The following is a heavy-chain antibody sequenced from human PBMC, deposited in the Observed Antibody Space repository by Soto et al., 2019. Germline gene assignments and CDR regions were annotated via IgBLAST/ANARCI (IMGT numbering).Heavy chain of an antibody. V-gene: IGHV3-30-3*01. Sequence: SLRLSCAASGFTFSSYAMHWVRQAPGKGLEWVAVISYDGSNKYYADSVKGRFTISRDNSKNTLYLQMNSLRAEDTAVYYCARPAQYYDFWSEFDPWGQGTLVTVSS. J-gene: IGHJ5*02. CDR3: ARPAQYYDFWSEFDP. CDR1: GFTFSSYA. CDR2: ISYDGSNK. D-gene: IGHD3-3*01.